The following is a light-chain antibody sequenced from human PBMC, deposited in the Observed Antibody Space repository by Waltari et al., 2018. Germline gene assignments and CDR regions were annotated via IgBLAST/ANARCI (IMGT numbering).Light chain of an antibody. J-gene: IGLJ3*02. CDR2: DVS. V-gene: IGLV2-14*03. CDR1: TRDLGGYNY. Sequence: QSALTQPASVSGSPGKSITISCTGTTRDLGGYNYAPWYQQHPGKAPKLIIFDVSSRPSGVSNRFSGSKSANTASLIISGLQAEDEADYYCCSFTSSSTWVFGGGTKLTVL. CDR3: CSFTSSSTWV.